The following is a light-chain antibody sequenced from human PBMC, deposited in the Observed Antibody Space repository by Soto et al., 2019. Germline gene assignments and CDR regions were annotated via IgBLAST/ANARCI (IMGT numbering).Light chain of an antibody. J-gene: IGKJ3*01. V-gene: IGKV1-39*01. CDR1: QSISSY. CDR3: QQSYSTPFT. Sequence: DIQMTQSPSSLSASVGDRVTITCRASQSISSYLNWYQQKPGKAPKLLIYAASSLQSGVPSRFSGSGSGTDFTLTISSLQPEDFATYYGQQSYSTPFTFGPGNKVXIK. CDR2: AAS.